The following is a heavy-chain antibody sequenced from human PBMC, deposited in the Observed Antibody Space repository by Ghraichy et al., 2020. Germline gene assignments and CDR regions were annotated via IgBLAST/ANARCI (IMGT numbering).Heavy chain of an antibody. Sequence: GGSLRLSCAASGFTFSSYAMSWVRQAPGKGLEWVSAISGSGGSTYYADSVKGRFTISRDNSKNTLYLQMNSLRAEDTAVYYCAKDYPYYYDSSGYRTDAFDIWGQGTMVTVSS. V-gene: IGHV3-23*01. CDR3: AKDYPYYYDSSGYRTDAFDI. J-gene: IGHJ3*02. CDR1: GFTFSSYA. D-gene: IGHD3-22*01. CDR2: ISGSGGST.